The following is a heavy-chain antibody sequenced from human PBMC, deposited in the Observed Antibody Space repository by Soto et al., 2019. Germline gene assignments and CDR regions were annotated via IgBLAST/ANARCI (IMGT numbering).Heavy chain of an antibody. D-gene: IGHD6-6*01. CDR1: GFTFSSYS. CDR3: ARDKDSSSSFPDY. V-gene: IGHV3-21*01. CDR2: ISSSSSYI. Sequence: GGSLRLSCAASGFTFSSYSMNWVRQAPGKGLEWVSSISSSSSYIYYADSVKGRFTISRDNAKNSLYLQMNSLRAEDTAVYYCARDKDSSSSFPDYWGQGTLVTVSS. J-gene: IGHJ4*02.